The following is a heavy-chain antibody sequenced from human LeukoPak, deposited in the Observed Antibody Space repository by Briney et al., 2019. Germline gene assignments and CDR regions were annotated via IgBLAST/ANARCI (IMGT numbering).Heavy chain of an antibody. CDR3: ARGIAVAGPFDY. V-gene: IGHV4-34*01. Sequence: PSETLSLTCAAYGGSFSGYYWSWIRQPPGKGLEWIGEINHSGSTNYNPSLKSRVTISVDTSKNQFSLKLSSVTAADTAVYYCARGIAVAGPFDYWGQGTLVTVSS. J-gene: IGHJ4*02. D-gene: IGHD6-19*01. CDR2: INHSGST. CDR1: GGSFSGYY.